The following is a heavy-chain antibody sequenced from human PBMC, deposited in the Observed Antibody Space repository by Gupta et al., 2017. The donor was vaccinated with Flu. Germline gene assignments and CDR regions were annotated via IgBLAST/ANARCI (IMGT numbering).Heavy chain of an antibody. J-gene: IGHJ4*02. Sequence: EVQLVESGGGLVKPGGSLRLSCAASGFTFSSYSMNWVRQAPGKGLEWVSSISSSSSYIYYADSVKGRFTISRDNAKNSLYLQMNSLRAEDTAVYYCASLKRGYYDSSGYLDWGQGTLVTVSS. CDR1: GFTFSSYS. D-gene: IGHD3-22*01. V-gene: IGHV3-21*01. CDR3: ASLKRGYYDSSGYLD. CDR2: ISSSSSYI.